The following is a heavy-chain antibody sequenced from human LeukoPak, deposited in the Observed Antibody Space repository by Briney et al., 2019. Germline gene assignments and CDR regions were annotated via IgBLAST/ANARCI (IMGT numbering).Heavy chain of an antibody. CDR1: GFTFSDYY. Sequence: GGSLRLSCAASGFTFSDYYMSWIRQAPGKGLEWVSYISSSGSTIYYADSVKGRFTISRDNAENSLYLQMNSLRAEDTAVYYCARPRLHYYYYYMDVWGKGTTVTVSS. J-gene: IGHJ6*03. V-gene: IGHV3-11*01. CDR3: ARPRLHYYYYYMDV. CDR2: ISSSGSTI.